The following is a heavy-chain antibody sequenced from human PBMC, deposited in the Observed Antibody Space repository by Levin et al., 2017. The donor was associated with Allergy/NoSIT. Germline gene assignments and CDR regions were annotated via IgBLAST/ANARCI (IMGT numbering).Heavy chain of an antibody. D-gene: IGHD2-8*02. CDR1: GFTFSSFW. CDR2: IKQDGSEK. CDR3: ARGSSCTGGVCGGDV. V-gene: IGHV3-7*03. J-gene: IGHJ6*04. Sequence: GGSLRLSCAASGFTFSSFWMSWVRQAPGKGLEWVANIKQDGSEKYYVDSVKGRFTISRDNAKNSLYLQMSSLRAEDTAVYYCARGSSCTGGVCGGDVWGKGTTVTVSS.